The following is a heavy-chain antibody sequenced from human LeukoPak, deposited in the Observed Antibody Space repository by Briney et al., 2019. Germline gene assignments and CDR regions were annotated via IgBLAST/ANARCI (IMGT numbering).Heavy chain of an antibody. Sequence: GGSLRLSCAASGFTFSFYWMHWVRQTPGKGLVWVSRINTDGSSTSYADSVKGRFTISRDNAKNTLYLQMNSLRVEDTAVYYCTRAPSSVADRPDYWGQGTLVTVSS. CDR2: INTDGSST. CDR1: GFTFSFYW. D-gene: IGHD6-6*01. V-gene: IGHV3-74*01. CDR3: TRAPSSVADRPDY. J-gene: IGHJ4*02.